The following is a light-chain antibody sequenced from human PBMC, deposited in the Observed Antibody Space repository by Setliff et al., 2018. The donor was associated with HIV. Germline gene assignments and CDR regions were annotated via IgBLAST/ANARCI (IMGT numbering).Light chain of an antibody. CDR1: NIETKS. CDR2: YDT. V-gene: IGLV3-21*04. Sequence: SYELTQPHSVSVATGQTGPRTGGGNNIETKSVHWYQQKPGQAPVLVISYDTDRPSGIPERFSGSNSGNPATLTISRVEAGDEAVYYCQVWDSSRDHPGVVFGGGTKVTVL. CDR3: QVWDSSRDHPGVV. J-gene: IGLJ2*01.